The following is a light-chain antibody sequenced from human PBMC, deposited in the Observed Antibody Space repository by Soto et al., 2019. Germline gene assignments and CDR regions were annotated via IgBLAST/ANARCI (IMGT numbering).Light chain of an antibody. CDR1: QSIGDS. CDR2: DVS. J-gene: IGKJ1*01. V-gene: IGKV1-5*01. CDR3: QQYNGNSRT. Sequence: DIQMTQSPSTLSASVGDRVTITCRASQSIGDSLAWYQQKPGKAPYLLISDVSSLERGVPSRFSGSGSGTEFTLTISSMQPDDFATFYCQQYNGNSRTFGQGTKVEI.